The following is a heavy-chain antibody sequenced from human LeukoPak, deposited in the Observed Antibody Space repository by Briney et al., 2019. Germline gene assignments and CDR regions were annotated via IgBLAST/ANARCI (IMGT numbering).Heavy chain of an antibody. V-gene: IGHV4-59*01. Sequence: SETLSLTCTVSGDSISSYYWSWIRQPPGKGLEWIGYIYYSGSTNYNPSLKSRVTISVDTSKNQFSLKLSSVTAADTAVYYCARGNYYDSSGYYYFSRSTSYYFDYWGQGTLVTVSS. CDR3: ARGNYYDSSGYYYFSRSTSYYFDY. CDR1: GDSISSYY. D-gene: IGHD3-22*01. J-gene: IGHJ4*02. CDR2: IYYSGST.